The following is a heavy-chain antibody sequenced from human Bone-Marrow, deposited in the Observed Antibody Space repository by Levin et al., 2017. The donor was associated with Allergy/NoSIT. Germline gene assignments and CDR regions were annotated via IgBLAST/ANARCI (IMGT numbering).Heavy chain of an antibody. V-gene: IGHV3-7*01. J-gene: IGHJ4*02. Sequence: GESLKISCATSGFIFSEFWMSWVRQAPGKGLEWVASIKQDGSLKYYVDSVRGRFTISRDKAKNSAYLEMKSLRAEDTATYYCAKVAELGYCSSTTCYHYFDYWGQGTLVTVSS. CDR1: GFIFSEFW. CDR2: IKQDGSLK. D-gene: IGHD2-2*01. CDR3: AKVAELGYCSSTTCYHYFDY.